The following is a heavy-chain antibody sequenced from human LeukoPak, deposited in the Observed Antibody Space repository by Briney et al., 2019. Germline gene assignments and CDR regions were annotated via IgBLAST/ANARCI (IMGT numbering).Heavy chain of an antibody. D-gene: IGHD1-20*01. Sequence: GGSPRLSCAASGFTFSSYGMHWVRQAPGKGLEWVAVIWYDGSNKFYADSVKGGFTISRDNSKSTVYLQMNSLRAEDMAVYYCARGVFDGDLLTGYWYFDLWGRGTLVTVSS. CDR1: GFTFSSYG. CDR2: IWYDGSNK. V-gene: IGHV3-33*01. J-gene: IGHJ2*01. CDR3: ARGVFDGDLLTGYWYFDL.